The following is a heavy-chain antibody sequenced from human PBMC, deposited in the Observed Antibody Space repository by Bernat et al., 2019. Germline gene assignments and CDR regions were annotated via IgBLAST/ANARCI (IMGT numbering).Heavy chain of an antibody. J-gene: IGHJ6*02. V-gene: IGHV3-64D*06. Sequence: EVHLVESGGGLVQPGGSLRLSCAASGFTFSSYPMYWVRQAPGKGLEYVSAIGNNGANTYYAASVKGRFAISRENSKNTLYLQMSSLRAEDTAVYDCVKGVGTMVRDGVDVWGQGITVTVFS. CDR1: GFTFSSYP. D-gene: IGHD3-10*01. CDR3: VKGVGTMVRDGVDV. CDR2: IGNNGANT.